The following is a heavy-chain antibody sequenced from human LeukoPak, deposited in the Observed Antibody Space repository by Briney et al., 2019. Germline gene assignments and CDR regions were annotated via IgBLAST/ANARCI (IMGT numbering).Heavy chain of an antibody. CDR2: IYYSGST. V-gene: IGHV4-39*01. Sequence: SETLSLTCTVSGGSISSSSYYWGWIRQPPGKGLEWIGSIYYSGSTYYNPSLKSRVTISVDTSKNQFSLKLSSVTAADTAVYYCARHRQRYGSGSYADYWGQGTLVTVSS. CDR1: GGSISSSSYY. J-gene: IGHJ4*02. D-gene: IGHD3-10*01. CDR3: ARHRQRYGSGSYADY.